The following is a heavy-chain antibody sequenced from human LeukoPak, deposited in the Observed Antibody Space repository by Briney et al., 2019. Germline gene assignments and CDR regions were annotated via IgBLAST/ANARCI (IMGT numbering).Heavy chain of an antibody. CDR3: VRGGDSWSGYSYGLDV. CDR1: GFSFSTYA. CDR2: ISFDGRNE. Sequence: GGSLRLSCAASGFSFSTYAMHWVRQAPGKGLEWVAVISFDGRNEYYADSVKGRFTISRDISKNTLYLQMNSLRLEDTAVYYCVRGGDSWSGYSYGLDVWGQGTTVTVSS. V-gene: IGHV3-30-3*01. J-gene: IGHJ6*02. D-gene: IGHD3-3*01.